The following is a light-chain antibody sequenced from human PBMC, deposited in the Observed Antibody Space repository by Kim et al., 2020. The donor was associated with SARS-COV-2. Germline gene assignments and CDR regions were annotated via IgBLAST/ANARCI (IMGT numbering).Light chain of an antibody. CDR2: AAS. V-gene: IGKV3-20*01. CDR1: ESISCTF. J-gene: IGKJ2*01. CDR3: LQYRSSPIT. Sequence: SPGERATLSCRASESISCTFLAWYQQRPGQAPRLLIYAASSRATDSPDRFSGGGSGTDFTLTINRLEPEDFAVYYRLQYRSSPITFGQGTKVDIK.